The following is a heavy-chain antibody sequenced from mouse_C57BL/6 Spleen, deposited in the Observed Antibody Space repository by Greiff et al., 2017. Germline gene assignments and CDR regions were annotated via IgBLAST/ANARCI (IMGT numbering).Heavy chain of an antibody. D-gene: IGHD4-1*02. CDR2: IDPSDSET. Sequence: VQLQQPGAELVRPGSSVKLSCKASGYTFTSSWMHWVKQRPIQGLEWIGNIDPSDSETHYNQKFKDKATLTVDKSSSTAYMQLSSLTSEDSAVDYCARSRATGYYAMDYWGQGTSVTVSS. V-gene: IGHV1-52*01. J-gene: IGHJ4*01. CDR1: GYTFTSSW. CDR3: ARSRATGYYAMDY.